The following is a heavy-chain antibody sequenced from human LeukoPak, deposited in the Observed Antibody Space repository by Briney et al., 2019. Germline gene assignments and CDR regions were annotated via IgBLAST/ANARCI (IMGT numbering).Heavy chain of an antibody. D-gene: IGHD3-9*01. CDR1: GYTFTSYA. Sequence: GASVKVSCKASGYTFTSYAMHWVRQAPGQRLEWMGWINAGNGNTKYSQKFQGRVTITRDTSASTAYMELSSLRSEDTAVYYCARDYATTIHNWFDPWGQGTLVTVSS. V-gene: IGHV1-3*01. J-gene: IGHJ5*02. CDR2: INAGNGNT. CDR3: ARDYATTIHNWFDP.